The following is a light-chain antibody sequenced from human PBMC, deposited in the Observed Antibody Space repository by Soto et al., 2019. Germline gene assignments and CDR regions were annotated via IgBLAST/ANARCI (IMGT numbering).Light chain of an antibody. Sequence: TQSPSSLSASVGDRVTLSCRASQSVSSAYLAWYQQKRGQAPRLLIYGASNRATGIPDRFSGSGSGTDFTLTISRLEPEDFAVYYCQQYGSSPPSVTFGQGTRLEIK. CDR2: GAS. V-gene: IGKV3-20*01. J-gene: IGKJ5*01. CDR3: QQYGSSPPSVT. CDR1: QSVSSAY.